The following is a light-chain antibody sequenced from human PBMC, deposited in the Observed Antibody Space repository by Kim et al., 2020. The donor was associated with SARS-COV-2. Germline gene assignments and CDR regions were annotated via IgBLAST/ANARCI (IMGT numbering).Light chain of an antibody. CDR2: AAS. CDR3: QKYDTIPLT. CDR1: QGTSIY. V-gene: IGKV1-27*01. J-gene: IGKJ4*01. Sequence: ASIGDRVAITCRASQGTSIYVAWYQQKPGKVPKLLIYAASTLSSGVPSRFSGSGSGTDFTLTISTLQPEDVATYYCQKYDTIPLTFGGGTKVDIK.